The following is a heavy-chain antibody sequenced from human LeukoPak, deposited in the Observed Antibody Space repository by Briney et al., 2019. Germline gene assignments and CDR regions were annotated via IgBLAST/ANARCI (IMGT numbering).Heavy chain of an antibody. D-gene: IGHD2-21*02. Sequence: SETLSLTCAVYGGSFSGYYWSWIRQPPGKGLEWIGEINHSGSTNYNPSLKSRVTTSVDTSKNQFSLKLSSVTAADTAVYYCARGREAYCGGDCYSGNQTVEYFQHWGQGTLVTVSS. V-gene: IGHV4-34*01. CDR1: GGSFSGYY. CDR3: ARGREAYCGGDCYSGNQTVEYFQH. J-gene: IGHJ1*01. CDR2: INHSGST.